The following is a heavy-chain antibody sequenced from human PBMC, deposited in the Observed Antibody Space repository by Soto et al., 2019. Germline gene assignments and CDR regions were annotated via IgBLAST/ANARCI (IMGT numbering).Heavy chain of an antibody. CDR3: ARLNYYGSGSRRIDAFDI. Sequence: QVQLVESGGGVVQPGRSLRLSCAASGFTFSSYGMHWVRQAPGKGLEWVAVIWYDGSNKYYADSVKGRFTISRDNSKNPLYLQMNSLRAEDTAVYYCARLNYYGSGSRRIDAFDIWGQGTMVTVSS. D-gene: IGHD3-10*01. CDR2: IWYDGSNK. V-gene: IGHV3-33*01. CDR1: GFTFSSYG. J-gene: IGHJ3*02.